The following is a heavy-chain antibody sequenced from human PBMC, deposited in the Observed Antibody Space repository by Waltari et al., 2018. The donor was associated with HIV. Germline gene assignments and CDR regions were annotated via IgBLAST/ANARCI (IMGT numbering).Heavy chain of an antibody. CDR2: IYTSGST. D-gene: IGHD1-26*01. Sequence: QVQLQESGPRLVKPSQTLSLTCTVSGGSISSGSYYWRWIRQPAGKGLEWIGRIYTSGSTNYNPSLKSRVTISVDTSRNEFSLRLSSVTAADTGVYYCARGIVGAKEKNNGMDVWGQGTTVTVSS. J-gene: IGHJ6*02. V-gene: IGHV4-61*02. CDR3: ARGIVGAKEKNNGMDV. CDR1: GGSISSGSYY.